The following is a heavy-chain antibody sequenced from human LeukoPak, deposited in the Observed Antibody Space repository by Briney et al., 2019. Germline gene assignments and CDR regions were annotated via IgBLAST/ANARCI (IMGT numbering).Heavy chain of an antibody. Sequence: SETLSLTCTVSGGSISSSSYYWGWIRQPPGKGLEWIGSIYYSGSTYYNPSLKSRVTISVDTSKNQFSLKLSSATAADTAVYYCARRRRPDAFDIWGQGTMVTVSS. V-gene: IGHV4-39*01. J-gene: IGHJ3*02. CDR1: GGSISSSSYY. CDR3: ARRRRPDAFDI. CDR2: IYYSGST.